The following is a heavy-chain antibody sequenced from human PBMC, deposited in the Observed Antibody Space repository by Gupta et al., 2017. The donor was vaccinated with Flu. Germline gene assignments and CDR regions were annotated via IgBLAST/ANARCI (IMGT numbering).Heavy chain of an antibody. Sequence: SMSTNTYYWGWIRLPPGKGPEWIGTISFSGSTYHNPSLKSRVTISADKSKNQFSLKLTSVAVADTAVYFCARHKDGFWSSSGAVEIWGQGTMVTVSS. D-gene: IGHD3-3*01. V-gene: IGHV4-39*01. CDR3: ARHKDGFWSSSGAVEI. J-gene: IGHJ3*02. CDR2: ISFSGST. CDR1: SMSTNTYY.